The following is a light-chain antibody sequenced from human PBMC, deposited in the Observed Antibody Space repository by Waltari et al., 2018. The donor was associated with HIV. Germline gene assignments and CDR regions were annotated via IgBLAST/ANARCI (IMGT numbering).Light chain of an antibody. J-gene: IGKJ4*01. CDR2: GAS. CDR3: QQYTSFPLT. CDR1: QDITNL. V-gene: IGKV1-16*02. Sequence: DVQMTQSPSSLSASIGDRVIISCRASQDITNLVYWFQQRAGKAAKAWVYGASSVQAGVPSSKFSGAGAGTDFTLTITDLQPEDVATYYCQQYTSFPLTFGGGTAVEI.